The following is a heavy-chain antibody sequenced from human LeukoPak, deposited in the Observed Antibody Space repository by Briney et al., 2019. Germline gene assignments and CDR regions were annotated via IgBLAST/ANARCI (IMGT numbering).Heavy chain of an antibody. CDR3: ARGHNVVVVAATPEWFDP. V-gene: IGHV4-31*03. D-gene: IGHD2-15*01. CDR2: IYYSGST. Sequence: SETLSLTCTVSGGSISSGGYYWSWIRQHPGTGLEWIGYIYYSGSTYYNPSLKSRVTISVDTPKNQFSLKLSSVTAADTAVYYCARGHNVVVVAATPEWFDPWGQGTPVTVSS. J-gene: IGHJ5*02. CDR1: GGSISSGGYY.